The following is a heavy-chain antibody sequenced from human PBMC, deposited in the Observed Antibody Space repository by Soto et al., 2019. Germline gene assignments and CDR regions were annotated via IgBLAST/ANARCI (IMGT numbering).Heavy chain of an antibody. J-gene: IGHJ4*02. CDR2: TRQDGGEK. D-gene: IGHD6-25*01. CDR3: ARHHSGRYYFDY. V-gene: IGHV3-7*05. Sequence: GGSLRLSCAASGFIFGDYWMSWIRQAPGKGLEWVANTRQDGGEKNFVDSVKGRFFISRDNAKNSLYLQMNSLRAEDTAVYYCARHHSGRYYFDYWGLGTLVTVSS. CDR1: GFIFGDYW.